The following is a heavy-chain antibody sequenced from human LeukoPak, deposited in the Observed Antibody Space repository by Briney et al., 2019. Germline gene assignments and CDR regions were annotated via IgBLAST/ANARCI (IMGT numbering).Heavy chain of an antibody. CDR3: ARGSTGGYSGYDATRKNFDY. CDR2: ISSRSSYI. J-gene: IGHJ4*02. V-gene: IGHV3-21*01. D-gene: IGHD5-12*01. Sequence: GRSLRLSCAASGFTFSSYSMNWVRQAPGKGLEWVSSISSRSSYIYYTDSVKGRFTISRDNAKNSLYLQMNSLRAEDTALYYCARGSTGGYSGYDATRKNFDYWGQGTLVTVSS. CDR1: GFTFSSYS.